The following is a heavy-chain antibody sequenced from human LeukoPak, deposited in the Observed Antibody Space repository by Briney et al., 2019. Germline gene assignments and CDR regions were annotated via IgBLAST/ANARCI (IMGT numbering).Heavy chain of an antibody. CDR2: ISCSGTT. CDR3: ARKGWSPRYYYMDV. J-gene: IGHJ6*03. V-gene: IGHV4-59*01. CDR1: GGSLSSYY. Sequence: PSETLSLTCTVSGGSLSSYYWSWIRQPPGKGLEWIGYISCSGTTNYNPSLKSRVTISLVTSKNQFSLKLSSVTAADTAVYYCARKGWSPRYYYMDVWGKGTTVIVSS. D-gene: IGHD2-15*01.